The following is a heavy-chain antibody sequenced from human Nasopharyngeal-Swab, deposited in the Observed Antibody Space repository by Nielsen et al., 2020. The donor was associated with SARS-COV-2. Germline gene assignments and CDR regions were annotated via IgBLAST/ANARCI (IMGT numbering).Heavy chain of an antibody. CDR3: ARGNDFHSGTFYPSYGFDV. D-gene: IGHD2/OR15-2a*01. V-gene: IGHV4-34*01. J-gene: IGHJ6*02. CDR1: GGPLSGYY. CDR2: INHRGTP. Sequence: SETLSLTCAVYGGPLSGYYWTWIRQSPGKGLECIGEINHRGTPTYNSSLKSRVTISVDTSKNQFSLNLRIVTAADTAVYYCARGNDFHSGTFYPSYGFDVWGQGTAVTVSS.